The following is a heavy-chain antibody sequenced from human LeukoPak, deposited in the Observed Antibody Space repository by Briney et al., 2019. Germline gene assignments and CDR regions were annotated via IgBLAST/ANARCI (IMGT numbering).Heavy chain of an antibody. CDR3: ARGGRITQYYMDV. CDR1: GYTFTVYY. Sequence: ASVKVSCKASGYTFTVYYMHWVRQAPGQGLEWMGWINLNNGGTNYAQKFQGWVTMTRDTSISTAYMELSRLRSDDTAVYYCARGGRITQYYMDVWGKGTTVTVSS. J-gene: IGHJ6*03. V-gene: IGHV1-2*04. D-gene: IGHD1-26*01. CDR2: INLNNGGT.